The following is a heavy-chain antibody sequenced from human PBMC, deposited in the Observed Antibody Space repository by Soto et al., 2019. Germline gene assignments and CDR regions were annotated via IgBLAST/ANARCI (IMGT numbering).Heavy chain of an antibody. V-gene: IGHV4-59*11. CDR1: GVSITNHY. CDR2: IHYSGST. J-gene: IGHJ4*02. CDR3: TGVGGGHPCDY. D-gene: IGHD2-15*01. Sequence: QVQLQESGPGLVKPSETLSLTCTVSGVSITNHYWTWVRQPPGKGLGWIGNIHYSGSTHYSPSLKSRVIISVDTAEKQASLKLSSVTTADTAVFSCTGVGGGHPCDYWGEGTLVTVSS.